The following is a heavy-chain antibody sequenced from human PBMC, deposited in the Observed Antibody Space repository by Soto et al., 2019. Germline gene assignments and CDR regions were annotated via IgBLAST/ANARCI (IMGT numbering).Heavy chain of an antibody. CDR3: ARSGPGGCIGC. CDR2: TYYRSKWYN. D-gene: IGHD2-15*01. V-gene: IGHV6-1*01. CDR1: WDSVYSNSAA. J-gene: IGHJ4*02. Sequence: HTPSLTCAISWDSVYSNSAAGNWIRQSPSRGLEWLGRTYYRSKWYNHYAVSVKSRINVNPDTYKNQFSLQLNSVTPEDTAVYYCARSGPGGCIGCWGQRNLVTVPS.